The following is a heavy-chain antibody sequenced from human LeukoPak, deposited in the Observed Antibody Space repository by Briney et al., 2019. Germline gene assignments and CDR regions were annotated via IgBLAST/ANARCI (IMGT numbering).Heavy chain of an antibody. CDR3: ARHRAYSSSSPFDY. CDR1: GGSISSLY. CDR2: IYYTGST. V-gene: IGHV4-59*08. J-gene: IGHJ4*02. Sequence: SETLCLTCSVSGGSISSLYWSWIRQPPGKGLEWIGYIYYTGSTNYNPSLKSRVTMFVDMSKNQFSLRLSSVTAADTAVYYCARHRAYSSSSPFDYWGQGTLGTVSS. D-gene: IGHD6-6*01.